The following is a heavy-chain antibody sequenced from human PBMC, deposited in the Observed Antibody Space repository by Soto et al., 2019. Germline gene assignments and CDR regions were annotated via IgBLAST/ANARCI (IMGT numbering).Heavy chain of an antibody. D-gene: IGHD6-19*01. CDR1: GFTFSSYA. Sequence: GGSLRLSCSASGFTFSSYAMHWVRQAPGKGLEYVSAISNNGGYTYYADSVKGRFIISRDSSKNTLYLQMSSLRAEDTAVYYCVKGFRGGSSGLRSFDYWGQGTLVTVSS. J-gene: IGHJ4*02. V-gene: IGHV3-64D*08. CDR2: ISNNGGYT. CDR3: VKGFRGGSSGLRSFDY.